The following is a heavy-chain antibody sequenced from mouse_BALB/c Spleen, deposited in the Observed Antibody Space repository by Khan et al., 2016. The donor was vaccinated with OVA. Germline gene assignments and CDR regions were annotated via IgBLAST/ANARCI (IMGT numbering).Heavy chain of an antibody. CDR2: INPSSGYN. J-gene: IGHJ3*01. Sequence: QVQLQQSGAELARPGASVKMSCKASGYIFTSYMMHWVKQRPGQGLEWIGDINPSSGYNNYNQKFKDKATLTADNSSSTAYMQLRSLTSEDSAVYYGTRGGYGSFGYWGQGTLVTVSA. V-gene: IGHV1-4*01. CDR3: TRGGYGSFGY. D-gene: IGHD1-1*01. CDR1: GYIFTSYM.